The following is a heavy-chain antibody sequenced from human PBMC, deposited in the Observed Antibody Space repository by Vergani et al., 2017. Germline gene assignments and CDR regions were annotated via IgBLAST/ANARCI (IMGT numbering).Heavy chain of an antibody. V-gene: IGHV4-61*08. J-gene: IGHJ5*02. CDR3: GRVADFYGLGSRLLDL. Sequence: QVQLQESGPGLVKPSQTLSLTCSVSGDSISSGVYYWNWIRQHPGKGLEWIGYIYSTGSTNYNPSLETRVTISGDTSKNQFSLKLNSVTAADTAVYYCGRVADFYGLGSRLLDLWGQGILVTVSS. CDR1: GDSISSGVYY. CDR2: IYSTGST. D-gene: IGHD3-10*01.